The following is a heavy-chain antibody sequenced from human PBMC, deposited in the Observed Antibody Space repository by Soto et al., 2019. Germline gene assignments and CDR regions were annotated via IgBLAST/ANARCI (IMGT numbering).Heavy chain of an antibody. CDR2: ISISGNSI. J-gene: IGHJ4*02. Sequence: GGSLTLPCAASVFPFSDYYMTRIRQAPLKGPEWFSYISISGNSIYYADSVRGRFTFSRDNATNSLFLQMNSLRAEDTAVYYCARRAEAGSCFGYWGLGPLVTVSS. CDR1: VFPFSDYY. CDR3: ARRAEAGSCFGY. D-gene: IGHD6-13*01. V-gene: IGHV3-11*01.